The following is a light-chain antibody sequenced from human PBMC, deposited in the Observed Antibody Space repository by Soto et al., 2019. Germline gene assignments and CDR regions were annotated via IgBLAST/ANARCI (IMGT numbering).Light chain of an antibody. CDR3: QQYYSPLWT. Sequence: DIVMTQSPDSLAVSLGERATINCKSSQSVAYTSNKKTYVAWYQQKAGQPPKLLLYWSSTRASGVPDRFSGSGSGTDFILTISSLQAEDVAVYYCQQYYSPLWTFGQGTKVQIK. CDR2: WSS. V-gene: IGKV4-1*01. J-gene: IGKJ1*01. CDR1: QSVAYTSNKKTY.